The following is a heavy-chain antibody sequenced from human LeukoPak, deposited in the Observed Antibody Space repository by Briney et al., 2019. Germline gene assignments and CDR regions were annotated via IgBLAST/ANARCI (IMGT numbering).Heavy chain of an antibody. J-gene: IGHJ4*02. CDR1: GFTFSSYG. D-gene: IGHD3-22*01. CDR3: ARGYYYDSSGYLPYFDG. CDR2: IWYDGSNK. Sequence: GGSLRLSCAASGFTFSSYGMHWVRQAPGKGLEWVAVIWYDGSNKYYADSVKGRFTISRDNSKNTLYLQMNSLRAEDTAVYYCARGYYYDSSGYLPYFDGWGQGTLATASS. V-gene: IGHV3-33*01.